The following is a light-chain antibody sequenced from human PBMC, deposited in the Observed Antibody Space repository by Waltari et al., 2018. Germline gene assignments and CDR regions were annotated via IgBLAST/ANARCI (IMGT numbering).Light chain of an antibody. CDR1: ASTTGGTL. Sequence: QSMLTQPPSASGTPGQRAPISCSGSASTTGGTLVNWYKQPPGKAPKPLIYRSDQRPSGVPDRFSGSKSGTSASLAISGLQSEDEADYYCASWDDSLNGHWVFGGGTKVTVL. V-gene: IGLV1-44*01. J-gene: IGLJ3*02. CDR3: ASWDDSLNGHWV. CDR2: RSD.